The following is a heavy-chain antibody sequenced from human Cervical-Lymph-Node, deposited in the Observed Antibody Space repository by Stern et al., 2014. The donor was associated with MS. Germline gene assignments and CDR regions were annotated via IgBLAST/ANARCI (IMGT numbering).Heavy chain of an antibody. Sequence: VQLEESGGGLVQPGRSVRLSCAPSGFTFSHFALHWVRQSPGKGLEWVAFISDDGAKEYYADSVKGRFTISRDNSNNTLYLQMTSMRTEDTAMYFCARERGYCSGGRCHPYSFDYWGQGTLVTVSS. CDR1: GFTFSHFA. V-gene: IGHV3-30-3*01. J-gene: IGHJ4*02. CDR3: ARERGYCSGGRCHPYSFDY. CDR2: ISDDGAKE. D-gene: IGHD2-15*01.